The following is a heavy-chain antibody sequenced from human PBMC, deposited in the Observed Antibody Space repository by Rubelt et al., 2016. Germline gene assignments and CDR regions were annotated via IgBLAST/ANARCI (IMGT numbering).Heavy chain of an antibody. V-gene: IGHV3-30*02. CDR1: GFTFSSYG. CDR2: IRYDGSNK. D-gene: IGHD4-17*01. Sequence: QVQLVESGGGVVQPGGSLRLSCAASGFTFSSYGMHWVRQAPGKGLEWVALIRYDGSNKYYADSGKGRFTSSRDNSKNTLYLQMNSLRAEDTAVDYCAKPARLDYGINAEYFQHWGQSTLVTVSS. J-gene: IGHJ1*01. CDR3: AKPARLDYGINAEYFQH.